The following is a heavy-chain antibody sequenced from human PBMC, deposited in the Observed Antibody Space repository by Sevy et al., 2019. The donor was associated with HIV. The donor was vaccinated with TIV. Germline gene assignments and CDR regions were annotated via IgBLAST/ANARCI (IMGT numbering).Heavy chain of an antibody. CDR2: ISGSGRFT. D-gene: IGHD2-15*01. Sequence: GGSLRFSCSASEFTFSSYAMSWVRQAPGKGLEWVSSISGSGRFTYYADFVEGRFIISKDNSKNTLSVQMNSQRAEDTAVYYCAKGFCSGATCPRDYYYYGMDVWGQGTTVTVSS. CDR3: AKGFCSGATCPRDYYYYGMDV. V-gene: IGHV3-23*01. CDR1: EFTFSSYA. J-gene: IGHJ6*02.